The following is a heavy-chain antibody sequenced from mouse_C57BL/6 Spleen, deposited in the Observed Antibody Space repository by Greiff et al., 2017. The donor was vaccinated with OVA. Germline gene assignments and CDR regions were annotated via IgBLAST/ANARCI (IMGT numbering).Heavy chain of an antibody. J-gene: IGHJ4*01. V-gene: IGHV1-64*01. CDR2: IHPNTGST. CDR3: AREKGLGGYAMDY. Sequence: QVQLQQPGAELVKPGASVTLSCKASGYTFTSYWMHWVKQRPGQGLEWIGMIHPNTGSTNYNEKFKSKATLTVDKSSSTAYMQLSSLPSEDSAVYYCAREKGLGGYAMDYWGQGTSVTVSS. CDR1: GYTFTSYW. D-gene: IGHD3-3*01.